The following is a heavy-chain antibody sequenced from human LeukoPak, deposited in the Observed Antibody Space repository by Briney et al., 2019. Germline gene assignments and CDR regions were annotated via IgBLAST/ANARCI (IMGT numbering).Heavy chain of an antibody. Sequence: GGSLRLSCAASGFTFSSYGMHWVRQAPGKGLEWVAFIRYDGSNKYYADSVKGRFTISRDNSKNTLYLQMNSLRAEDTAVYYCAKVAGDYYYMDVWSKGTTVTVSS. J-gene: IGHJ6*03. CDR2: IRYDGSNK. CDR3: AKVAGDYYYMDV. V-gene: IGHV3-30*02. D-gene: IGHD3-10*01. CDR1: GFTFSSYG.